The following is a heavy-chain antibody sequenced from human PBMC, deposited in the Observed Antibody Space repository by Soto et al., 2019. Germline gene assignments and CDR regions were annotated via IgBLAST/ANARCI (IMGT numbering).Heavy chain of an antibody. V-gene: IGHV3-30-3*01. J-gene: IGHJ4*02. CDR3: ARGYCTSSACHWNFDY. Sequence: GGSLRLSCAASGFTLSSYAMHWVRQAPGKGLEWVAVISYDGSNKYYADSVKGRFTISRDNAKNSLYLQMNSLRAEDTAVYYCARGYCTSSACHWNFDYWGQGTLVTVSS. CDR1: GFTLSSYA. D-gene: IGHD2-8*02. CDR2: ISYDGSNK.